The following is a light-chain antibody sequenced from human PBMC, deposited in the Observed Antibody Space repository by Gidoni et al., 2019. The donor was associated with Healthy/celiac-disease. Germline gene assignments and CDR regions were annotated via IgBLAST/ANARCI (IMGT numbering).Light chain of an antibody. CDR3: QSYDSSLSGLGV. CDR1: SSNIGAGYD. Sequence: QSVLTQPPSVSGAPGQSVTISCTGSSSNIGAGYDVHWYQQLPGTAPKLLIYGNSNRPSGVPERFSGSKSGNSASLAITGLQAEDEADYDCQSYDSSLSGLGVFGGGTKLTVL. V-gene: IGLV1-40*01. CDR2: GNS. J-gene: IGLJ2*01.